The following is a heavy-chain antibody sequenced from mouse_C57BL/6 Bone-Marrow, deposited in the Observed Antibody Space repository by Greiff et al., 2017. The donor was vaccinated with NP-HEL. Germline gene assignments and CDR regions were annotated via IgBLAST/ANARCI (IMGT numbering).Heavy chain of an antibody. Sequence: VQLQQPGAELVKPGASVKMSCKASGYTFTSYWITWVKQRPGQGLEWIGDIYPGSGSTNYNEKFKSKATLTVDTSSSTAYMQLSSLTSEDSAVYYCARCWERDHYAMDYWGQGTSVTVSS. J-gene: IGHJ4*01. CDR1: GYTFTSYW. D-gene: IGHD4-1*01. CDR2: IYPGSGST. CDR3: ARCWERDHYAMDY. V-gene: IGHV1-55*01.